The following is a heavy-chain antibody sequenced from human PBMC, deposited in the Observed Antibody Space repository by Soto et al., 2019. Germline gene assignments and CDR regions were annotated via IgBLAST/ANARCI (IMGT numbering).Heavy chain of an antibody. CDR1: GYTFTSYD. D-gene: IGHD3-3*01. J-gene: IGHJ4*01. CDR2: MNPNSGNT. CDR3: ARGGYDFWSGYYPYSSSWYRADPWDY. Sequence: ASVKVSCKASGYTFTSYDINWVRQATGQGLEWMGWMNPNSGNTGYAQKFQGRVTMTRNTSISTAYMELSSLRSEDTAVYYCARGGYDFWSGYYPYSSSWYRADPWDYWS. V-gene: IGHV1-8*01.